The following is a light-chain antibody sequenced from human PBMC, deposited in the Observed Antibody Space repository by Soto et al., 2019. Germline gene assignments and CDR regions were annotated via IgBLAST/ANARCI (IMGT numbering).Light chain of an antibody. V-gene: IGLV2-14*01. CDR1: SSDVGGYNY. CDR2: DVS. Sequence: QSALTQPASVSGSPGQSLTISCTGTSSDVGGYNYVSWYQQHPGKAPKLMIYDVSNRPSGVSNRFSGSKSGNTASLTISGLQAEDEADYYCSSYTSSSLYVFGTRTKVTVL. CDR3: SSYTSSSLYV. J-gene: IGLJ1*01.